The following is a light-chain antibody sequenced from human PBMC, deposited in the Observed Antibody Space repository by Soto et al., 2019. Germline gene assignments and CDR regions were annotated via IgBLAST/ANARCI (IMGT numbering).Light chain of an antibody. J-gene: IGLJ1*01. Sequence: QSVLTQPPSASGSPGQSVTISCTGTSSDVGSYNYVSWYQHHPGKAPKLIIFDVTKRPSGVPDRFSGSKSGNTASLTVSGLQDEDEADYYCASYAGSNTPYVFGTGTKVTVL. CDR3: ASYAGSNTPYV. V-gene: IGLV2-8*01. CDR1: SSDVGSYNY. CDR2: DVT.